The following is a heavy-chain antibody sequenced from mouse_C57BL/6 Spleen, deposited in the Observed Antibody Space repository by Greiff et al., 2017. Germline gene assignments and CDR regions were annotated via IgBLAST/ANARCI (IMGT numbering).Heavy chain of an antibody. D-gene: IGHD2-1*01. J-gene: IGHJ2*03. CDR3: ERRGYGNYDFDY. Sequence: VQLQQPGAELVKPGASVKMSCKASGYTFTSYWITWVKPRPGQGLEWIGDIYPGSGSTNYNERFKSKATLSVDTSSSTAYMQLSSLTSEDSAVYYCERRGYGNYDFDYWGQGTSLRV. V-gene: IGHV1-55*01. CDR2: IYPGSGST. CDR1: GYTFTSYW.